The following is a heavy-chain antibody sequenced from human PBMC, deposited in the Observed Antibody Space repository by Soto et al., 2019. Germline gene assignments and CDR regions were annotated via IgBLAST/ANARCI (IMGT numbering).Heavy chain of an antibody. CDR2: IIPIFGTA. D-gene: IGHD2-8*02. V-gene: IGHV1-69*13. CDR3: AKCAGRHLVDDP. CDR1: GGTFSSYA. J-gene: IGHJ5*02. Sequence: ASVKVSCKASGGTFSSYAISWVRQAPGQGLEWMGGIIPIFGTANYAQKFQGRVTITADESTSTAYMELSSLRSEDTAVYYCAKCAGRHLVDDPWGQGTLVTVSS.